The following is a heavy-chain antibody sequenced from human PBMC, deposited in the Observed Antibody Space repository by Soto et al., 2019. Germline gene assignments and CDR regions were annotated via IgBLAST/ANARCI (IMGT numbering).Heavy chain of an antibody. CDR2: IWYDGSNK. V-gene: IGHV3-33*01. J-gene: IGHJ6*02. Sequence: GSLRLSCAASGFTFSSYGMHWVRQAPGKGLEWVAVIWYDGSNKYYADSVKGRFTISRDNSKNTLYLQMNSLRAEDTAVYYCARTGSYDSSGYSGKYYYYYGMDVWGQGTTVTVSS. CDR3: ARTGSYDSSGYSGKYYYYYGMDV. CDR1: GFTFSSYG. D-gene: IGHD3-22*01.